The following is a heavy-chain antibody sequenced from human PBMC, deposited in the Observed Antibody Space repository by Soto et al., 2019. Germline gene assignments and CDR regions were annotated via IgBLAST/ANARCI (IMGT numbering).Heavy chain of an antibody. Sequence: EVQLVESGGGLVQPGGSLKLSCAASGFTFSVSAMHWVRQASGKGLEWVGRIRSKANSYATTYAASVKGRFTISRDDSKNTAYLQMNSLKTEDTAVYHCTGYTTDFDYWGQGTLVTVSS. J-gene: IGHJ4*02. V-gene: IGHV3-73*02. D-gene: IGHD3-16*02. CDR1: GFTFSVSA. CDR3: TGYTTDFDY. CDR2: IRSKANSYAT.